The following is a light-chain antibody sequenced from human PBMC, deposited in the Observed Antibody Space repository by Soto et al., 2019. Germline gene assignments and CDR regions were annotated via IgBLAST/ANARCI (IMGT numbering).Light chain of an antibody. CDR3: GTWDSSLSAVV. Sequence: QSVLTQPPSVSAAPGQKVTISCSGSSSNIGNNYVSWYQQLPGTAPKLLIYDNHKRPSGIPDRFSGSKSGTSATLGITGRQTGDEADYYCGTWDSSLSAVVFGGGTKLTVL. J-gene: IGLJ2*01. CDR1: SSNIGNNY. V-gene: IGLV1-51*01. CDR2: DNH.